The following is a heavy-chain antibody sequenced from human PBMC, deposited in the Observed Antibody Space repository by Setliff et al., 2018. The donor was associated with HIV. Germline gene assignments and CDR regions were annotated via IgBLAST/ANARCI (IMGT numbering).Heavy chain of an antibody. V-gene: IGHV1-24*01. CDR1: GYTLTEVS. CDR3: ARRGAYSSGWYQVGFDY. J-gene: IGHJ4*02. D-gene: IGHD6-19*01. CDR2: FDPQDGET. Sequence: ASVKVSCKVSGYTLTEVSMHWVRQAPKKGLEWMGYFDPQDGETVHAQKFQGRVTLTEDTSTDTAYMELSSVTAADTAVYYCARRGAYSSGWYQVGFDYWGQGTLVTVSS.